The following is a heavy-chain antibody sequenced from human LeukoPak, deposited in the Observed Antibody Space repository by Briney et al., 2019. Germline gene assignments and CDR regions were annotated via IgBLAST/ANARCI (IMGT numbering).Heavy chain of an antibody. CDR2: ISWNSGSI. Sequence: GGSLRLSCAASGFTFDDYAMHWVPQAPGKGLEWVSGISWNSGSIGYADSVKGRFTISRDNAKNSLYLQMNSLRAEDTALYYCGKRGEYCDSSGYVDYRGQGTLVTVSS. J-gene: IGHJ4*02. D-gene: IGHD3-22*01. V-gene: IGHV3-9*01. CDR1: GFTFDDYA. CDR3: GKRGEYCDSSGYVDY.